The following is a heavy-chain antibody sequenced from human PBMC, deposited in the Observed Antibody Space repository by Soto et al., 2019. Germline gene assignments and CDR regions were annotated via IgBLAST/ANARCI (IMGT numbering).Heavy chain of an antibody. D-gene: IGHD3-9*01. V-gene: IGHV1-3*01. Sequence: ASVKVSCKVSGDPFPIYAIHWVRQAPGQRPEWMGWINAGYGNTKYSQKLRGRATITRDTSASTAYMELNRLRSEDTAVYYYARTYYDILTGYFPNPFDYWGQGTLVTVSS. CDR2: INAGYGNT. CDR1: GDPFPIYA. CDR3: ARTYYDILTGYFPNPFDY. J-gene: IGHJ4*02.